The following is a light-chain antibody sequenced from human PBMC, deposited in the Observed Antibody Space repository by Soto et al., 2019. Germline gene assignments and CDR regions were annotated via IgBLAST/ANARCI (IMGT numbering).Light chain of an antibody. CDR1: QSVSSSY. V-gene: IGKV3-20*01. J-gene: IGKJ5*01. CDR2: GAS. Sequence: DIVLTQSPGTLSLSPGERATFSCRASQSVSSSYLAWYQQKPGQAPRLLIYGASDRATGTPDRFSGSGSGTDFTLTISRLEPEDSAVYYCQQFDDSVTFGQGTRLEIK. CDR3: QQFDDSVT.